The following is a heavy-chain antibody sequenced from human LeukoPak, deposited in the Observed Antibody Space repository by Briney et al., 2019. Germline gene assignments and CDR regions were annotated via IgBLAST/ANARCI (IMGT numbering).Heavy chain of an antibody. D-gene: IGHD3-9*01. CDR2: INHSGRT. J-gene: IGHJ4*02. CDR3: ARRGPRGLTGYYSY. V-gene: IGHV4-34*01. Sequence: SETPSLTFAVYGGAFTGCYLIWVRQPPGNGVGWIGEINHSGRTNYNPSLKSRVSISVDTSKNQFSLKLSSVPAADTAVYYCARRGPRGLTGYYSYWGQGTLVTVSS. CDR1: GGAFTGCY.